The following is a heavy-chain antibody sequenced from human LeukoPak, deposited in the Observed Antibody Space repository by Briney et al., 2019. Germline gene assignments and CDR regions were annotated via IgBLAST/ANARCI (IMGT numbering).Heavy chain of an antibody. V-gene: IGHV4-34*01. D-gene: IGHD2-2*01. CDR1: GGSFSGYY. CDR2: INHSGST. J-gene: IGHJ4*02. CDR3: ARDAEPFVVVPAASYYFDY. Sequence: SETLSLTCAVYGGSFSGYYWSWLRQPPGKGLEWIGEINHSGSTNYNPSLKSRVTISVDTSKNQFSLKLSSVTAADTAVYYCARDAEPFVVVPAASYYFDYWGQGTLVTVSS.